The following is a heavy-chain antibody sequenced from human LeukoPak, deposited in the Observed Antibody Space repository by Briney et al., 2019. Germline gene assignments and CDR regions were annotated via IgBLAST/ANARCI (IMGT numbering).Heavy chain of an antibody. CDR3: ARVPYVNYYDSSGYYYRW. CDR1: GYTFTGYY. V-gene: IGHV1-2*02. D-gene: IGHD3-22*01. CDR2: INPNSGGT. J-gene: IGHJ4*02. Sequence: SVRVSCTASGYTFTGYYMHWVRPAPGQGLEWMGWINPNSGGTNYAQKFQGRVTMTRDTSISTAYMELSRLRSDDTAVYYCARVPYVNYYDSSGYYYRWWGQGTLVTVSS.